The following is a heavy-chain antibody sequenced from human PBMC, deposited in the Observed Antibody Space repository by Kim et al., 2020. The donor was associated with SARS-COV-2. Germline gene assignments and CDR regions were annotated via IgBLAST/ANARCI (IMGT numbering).Heavy chain of an antibody. V-gene: IGHV1-8*01. D-gene: IGHD3-10*01. J-gene: IGHJ6*02. Sequence: ASVKVSCKASGYTFTSYDINWVRQATGQGLEWMGWMNPSIGETGYAQKFQDRVTITRDTSISTAYMELTSLRSDDTAVYYCARGITQGMDVWGQGTTVTVSS. CDR1: GYTFTSYD. CDR2: MNPSIGET. CDR3: ARGITQGMDV.